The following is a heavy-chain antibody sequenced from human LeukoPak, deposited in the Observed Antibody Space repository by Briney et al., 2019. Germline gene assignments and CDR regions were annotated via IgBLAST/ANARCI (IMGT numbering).Heavy chain of an antibody. J-gene: IGHJ4*02. CDR1: GFTFSSYG. D-gene: IGHD1-26*01. CDR2: IWYDGSNK. Sequence: GRTLRLSCAASGFTFSSYGMHWVRQAPGKGREGVADIWYDGSNKYYADSVKGRFTISRDNSKNTLYLQMNSLRAEDTAVYYCARDNVAMGATNQFPFDYWGQGTLVTVSS. V-gene: IGHV3-33*01. CDR3: ARDNVAMGATNQFPFDY.